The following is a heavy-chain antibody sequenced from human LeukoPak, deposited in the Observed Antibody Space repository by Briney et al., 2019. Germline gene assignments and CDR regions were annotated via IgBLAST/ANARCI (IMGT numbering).Heavy chain of an antibody. CDR2: ISSNGGST. Sequence: GGSLRLSCAASGFTFSSYAMHWVRQAPGKGLEYVSAISSNGGSTYYANSVKGGFTISRDNSKNTLYLQMGSLRAEDMAVYYCARDAELYGMDVWGQGTTVTVSS. CDR3: ARDAELYGMDV. D-gene: IGHD1-26*01. J-gene: IGHJ6*02. V-gene: IGHV3-64*01. CDR1: GFTFSSYA.